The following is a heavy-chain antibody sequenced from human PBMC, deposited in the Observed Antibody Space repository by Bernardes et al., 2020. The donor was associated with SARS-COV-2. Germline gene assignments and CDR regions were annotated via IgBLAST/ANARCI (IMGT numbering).Heavy chain of an antibody. CDR1: GYTFSTYG. Sequence: ASLKVSCKASGYTFSTYGISWVRQAPGQGLEWMGWISAYSGNRNLAQKFQGRVTMTTDTSTTTAYMELRSLRSDDTAVYYCARDRVTMVRGVIIEEAFDIWGQRTMVTGSS. J-gene: IGHJ3*02. CDR3: ARDRVTMVRGVIIEEAFDI. V-gene: IGHV1-18*04. D-gene: IGHD3-10*01. CDR2: ISAYSGNR.